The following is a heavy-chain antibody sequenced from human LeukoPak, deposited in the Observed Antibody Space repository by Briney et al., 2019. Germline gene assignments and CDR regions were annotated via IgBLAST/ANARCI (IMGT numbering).Heavy chain of an antibody. J-gene: IGHJ5*02. D-gene: IGHD5-18*01. CDR3: AKSPRYSYGYWLFDP. Sequence: PGGSLRLSCAASGFTFSSYAMSWVRQAPGKGLEWVSAISGSGGSTYYADSVKGRFTISRDNSTNTLYLQMNSLRAEDTAVYYCAKSPRYSYGYWLFDPWGQGTLVTVSS. CDR2: ISGSGGST. V-gene: IGHV3-23*01. CDR1: GFTFSSYA.